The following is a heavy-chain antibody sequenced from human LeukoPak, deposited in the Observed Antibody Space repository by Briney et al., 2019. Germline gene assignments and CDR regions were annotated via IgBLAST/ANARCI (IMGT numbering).Heavy chain of an antibody. J-gene: IGHJ4*02. D-gene: IGHD3-10*01. CDR3: AKGKNTGSYLSHVDY. Sequence: GGSLRLSCEASGLTFGDYTMHWVRQAPGKGLEWVSLISRNGAATKYADSVRGRFTVSRDNSKSSLYLQMNSLRTEDTALYYCAKGKNTGSYLSHVDYWGQGTLVTVSS. CDR1: GLTFGDYT. V-gene: IGHV3-43*01. CDR2: ISRNGAAT.